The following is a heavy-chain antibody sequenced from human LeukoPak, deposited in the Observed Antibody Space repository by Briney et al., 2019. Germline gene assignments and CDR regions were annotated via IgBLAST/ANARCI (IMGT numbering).Heavy chain of an antibody. J-gene: IGHJ4*02. CDR2: INQDGSEK. Sequence: GGSLRLSCTASRFTISDSWMTWVRQAPGKGLEWVANINQDGSEKYYVASVKGRFTISRENAKNSLYLQMNSLRAEDTAVYYCTRGDSYGDWGQGTLVTVSS. D-gene: IGHD2-21*02. CDR1: RFTISDSW. CDR3: TRGDSYGD. V-gene: IGHV3-7*01.